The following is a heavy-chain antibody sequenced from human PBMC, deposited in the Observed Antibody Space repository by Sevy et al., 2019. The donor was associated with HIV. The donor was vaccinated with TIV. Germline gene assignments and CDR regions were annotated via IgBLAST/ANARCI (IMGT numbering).Heavy chain of an antibody. CDR1: GFTFRTYN. CDR3: ARGGDLYYGMDV. J-gene: IGHJ6*02. CDR2: ISPSSSTI. D-gene: IGHD3-3*01. Sequence: GGSLRLSCAASGFTFRTYNMNWVRQAPGKGLEWLSYISPSSSTIHYADSVKGRFTISRDNPKSSLYLQMNSLRAGDTAVYYCARGGDLYYGMDVWGQGTTVTVSS. V-gene: IGHV3-48*01.